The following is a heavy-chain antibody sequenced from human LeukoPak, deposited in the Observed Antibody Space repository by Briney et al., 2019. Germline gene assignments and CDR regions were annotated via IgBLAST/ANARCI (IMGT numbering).Heavy chain of an antibody. CDR2: TSSSSSTI. Sequence: GGSLRLSSAASGFTFSNAWMSWVRRAPGKGLEWGSYTSSSSSTIYYADSVKSRFTISRDNAKNSLYLQMNSLRAEDTAVYYCAKDSSSWYMTYYFDYWGQGTLVTVSS. J-gene: IGHJ4*02. CDR3: AKDSSSWYMTYYFDY. CDR1: GFTFSNAW. V-gene: IGHV3-48*04. D-gene: IGHD6-13*01.